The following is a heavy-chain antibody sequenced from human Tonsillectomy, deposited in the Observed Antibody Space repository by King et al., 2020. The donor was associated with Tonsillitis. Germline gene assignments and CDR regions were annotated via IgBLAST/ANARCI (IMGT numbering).Heavy chain of an antibody. D-gene: IGHD3-16*02. CDR2: IRYDGNNK. Sequence: VQLVESGGGVVRPGGSLRLSCAASGFTFSYYGMHWVRQAPGKGLEWVAFIRYDGNNKYYADSVKGRFTISRDNSKNTLYLQMNSLRAEDTAVYYCAKDPDVWESYRYDVDYWGQGTLVTVSS. V-gene: IGHV3-30*02. J-gene: IGHJ4*02. CDR3: AKDPDVWESYRYDVDY. CDR1: GFTFSYYG.